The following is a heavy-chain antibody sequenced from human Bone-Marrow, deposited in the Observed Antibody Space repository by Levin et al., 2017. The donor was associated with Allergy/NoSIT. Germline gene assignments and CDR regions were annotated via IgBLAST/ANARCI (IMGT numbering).Heavy chain of an antibody. Sequence: SETLSLTCAVSGASISNSDWWSWVRQSPGKGLEWIGEIHHSETTNNNPSLESRVTISIDKSKNHISLLLNSVTAADTAVDFCAKFSRRSPQLLYGVWDYWGQGILVIVSS. CDR2: IHHSETT. V-gene: IGHV4-4*02. J-gene: IGHJ4*02. CDR3: AKFSRRSPQLLYGVWDY. CDR1: GASISNSDW. D-gene: IGHD2-2*02.